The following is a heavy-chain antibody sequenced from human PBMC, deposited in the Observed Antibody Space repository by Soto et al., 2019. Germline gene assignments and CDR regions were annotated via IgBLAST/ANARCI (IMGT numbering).Heavy chain of an antibody. V-gene: IGHV3-23*01. CDR1: GFTFNSYA. D-gene: IGHD2-15*01. CDR2: ISSGGSDA. CDR3: AKAPVVVVAATAHYFDY. J-gene: IGHJ4*02. Sequence: EALGLSTSPSGFTFNSYAMSCFRQAPGKGLDWFSYISSGGSDANYADSVKGRFTISRDNSKNTLYLQMNSLRAEDTAVYYCAKAPVVVVAATAHYFDYWGQGTLVTVSS.